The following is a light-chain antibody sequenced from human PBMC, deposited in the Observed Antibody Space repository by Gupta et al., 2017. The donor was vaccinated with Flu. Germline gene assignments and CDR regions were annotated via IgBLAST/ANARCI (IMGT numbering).Light chain of an antibody. CDR1: STDIAVYDF. Sequence: QSALTQPASVYGSPGQSITIPCTGSSTDIAVYDFVSWYQQHPGKAPTLILYEVARRPSGVSPRFSGAKSGNTASLTISGLQPEDEATYYCSSYSGVSTCLFGGGTTLT. CDR2: EVA. J-gene: IGLJ3*02. CDR3: SSYSGVSTCL. V-gene: IGLV2-23*02.